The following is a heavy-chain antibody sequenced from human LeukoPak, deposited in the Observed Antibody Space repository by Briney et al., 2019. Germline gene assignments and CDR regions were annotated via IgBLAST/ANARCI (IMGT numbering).Heavy chain of an antibody. D-gene: IGHD3-10*01. CDR1: GVFISSYY. CDR2: IYSSETT. V-gene: IGHV4-59*08. J-gene: IGHJ4*02. Sequence: SETLSLTCTVSGVFISSYYWTWIRQPPGKGLEWIGYIYSSETTNYNPSLKSRVTISTDTSNNQFSLRLISVTAADTAVYYCARAGDYYNGRWDYWGQGHLVTVSS. CDR3: ARAGDYYNGRWDY.